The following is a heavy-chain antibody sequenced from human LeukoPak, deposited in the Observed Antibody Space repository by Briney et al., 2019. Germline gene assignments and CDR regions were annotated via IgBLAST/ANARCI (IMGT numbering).Heavy chain of an antibody. Sequence: SETLSLTCTVSGYSISSDYYWSWIRQPAGKGLEWIGRIYTSGSTNYNPSLRSRVTISVDTSKNQFSLKLSSVTAADTAVYYCARAGGSPYNWFDPWGQGTLVTVSS. J-gene: IGHJ5*02. V-gene: IGHV4-61*02. CDR1: GYSISSDYY. D-gene: IGHD6-13*01. CDR3: ARAGGSPYNWFDP. CDR2: IYTSGST.